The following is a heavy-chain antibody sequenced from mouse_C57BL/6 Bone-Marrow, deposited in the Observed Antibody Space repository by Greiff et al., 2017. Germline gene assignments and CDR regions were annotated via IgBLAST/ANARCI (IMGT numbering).Heavy chain of an antibody. D-gene: IGHD1-1*01. J-gene: IGHJ2*01. CDR1: GYTFTSYW. CDR2: IHPNSGST. Sequence: QVHVKQPGAELVKPGASVKLSCKASGYTFTSYWMHWVKQRPGQGLEWIGMIHPNSGSTNYNEKFKSKATLTVDKSSSTAYMQLSSLTSEDSAVYYCARFIWELLFDYWGQGTTLTVSS. V-gene: IGHV1-64*01. CDR3: ARFIWELLFDY.